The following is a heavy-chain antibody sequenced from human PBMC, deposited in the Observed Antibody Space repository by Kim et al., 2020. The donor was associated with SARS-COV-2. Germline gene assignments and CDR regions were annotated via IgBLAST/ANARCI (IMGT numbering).Heavy chain of an antibody. V-gene: IGHV3-7*01. D-gene: IGHD3-10*02. CDR2: IKPDGSEK. CDR3: ARGGGQYYNV. J-gene: IGHJ4*02. Sequence: GGSLRLSCAASGFPFSTYNMTWVRQAPGKGLEWVANIKPDGSEKSYVDSVKGRFTISRDNAKSSVYLQMNSLRGEDTAVYYCARGGGQYYNVWGQGTLVTVSS. CDR1: GFPFSTYN.